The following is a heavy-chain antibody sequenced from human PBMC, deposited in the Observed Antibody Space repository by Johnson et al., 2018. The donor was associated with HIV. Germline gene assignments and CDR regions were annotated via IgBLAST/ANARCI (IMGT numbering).Heavy chain of an antibody. CDR1: GFTFSRYW. CDR3: ARHSTSSTMGAFDI. D-gene: IGHD6-6*01. V-gene: IGHV3-7*03. CDR2: IKQDGSEK. Sequence: VQLVESGGGLVQPGGSLRLSCGVSGFTFSRYWMSWVRQAPGKGLEWVANIKQDGSEKNYVDSVKGRFTISRDNSKNTLYLQMNSLRAEDTAVYYCARHSTSSTMGAFDIWGQGTMVTVSS. J-gene: IGHJ3*02.